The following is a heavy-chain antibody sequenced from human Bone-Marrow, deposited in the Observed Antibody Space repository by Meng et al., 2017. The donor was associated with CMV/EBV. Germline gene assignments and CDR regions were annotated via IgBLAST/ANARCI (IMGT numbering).Heavy chain of an antibody. J-gene: IGHJ6*02. D-gene: IGHD3-10*01. V-gene: IGHV3-7*01. Sequence: GGSLRLSCAASGFTFSSYSMNWVRQAPGKGLEWVANIKQDGSEKYYVDSVKGRFTISRDNAKNSLYLQMNSLRAEDTAVYYCARARYYGSGIAGMDVWGQGTTVTVSS. CDR3: ARARYYGSGIAGMDV. CDR1: GFTFSSYS. CDR2: IKQDGSEK.